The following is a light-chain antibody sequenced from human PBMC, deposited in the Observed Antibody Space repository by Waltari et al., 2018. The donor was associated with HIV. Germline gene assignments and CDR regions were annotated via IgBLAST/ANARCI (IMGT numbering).Light chain of an antibody. CDR2: VAS. J-gene: IGKJ1*01. CDR1: QSFSSN. V-gene: IGKV3-15*01. CDR3: QQYNKWPWT. Sequence: EIVMTQSPATLSVSPGDRATLSCRASQSFSSNLAWYQQEPGQAPRLLIYVASTRAPGIPARFSGSGSGTEFTLTISSLQSEDFAVYYCQQYNKWPWTFGQGTKVEIK.